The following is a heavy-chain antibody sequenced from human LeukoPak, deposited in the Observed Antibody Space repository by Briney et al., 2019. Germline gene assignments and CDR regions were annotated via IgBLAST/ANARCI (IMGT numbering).Heavy chain of an antibody. CDR3: ARGEDVVGTVNLLDS. CDR2: ISSRSTII. D-gene: IGHD2-21*02. V-gene: IGHV3-48*01. J-gene: IGHJ4*02. Sequence: GGSLRLSCAASGFIFSNYSMNWVRQAPGKGLEWVSYISSRSTIIYYAESVKGRFSISRDKAKNLVFLQMNSLRADDTAVYYCARGEDVVGTVNLLDSWGQGTLVTVSS. CDR1: GFIFSNYS.